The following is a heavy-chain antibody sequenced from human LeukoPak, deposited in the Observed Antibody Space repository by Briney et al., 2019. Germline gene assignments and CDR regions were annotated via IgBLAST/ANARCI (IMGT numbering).Heavy chain of an antibody. CDR3: ARGLRRGYSSGWSPAAY. CDR2: MNPNSGNT. CDR1: GYTFTSCD. J-gene: IGHJ4*02. Sequence: GASVKVSCKASGYTFTSCDINWVRQATGQGLEWMGWMNPNSGNTGYAQKFQGRVTMTRNTSISTAYMELSSLRSEDTAVYYCARGLRRGYSSGWSPAAYWGQGTLVTVSS. V-gene: IGHV1-8*01. D-gene: IGHD6-19*01.